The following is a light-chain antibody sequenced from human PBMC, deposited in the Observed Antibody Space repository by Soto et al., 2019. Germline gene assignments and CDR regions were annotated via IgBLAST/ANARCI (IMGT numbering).Light chain of an antibody. CDR3: QQRSNWPPYT. J-gene: IGKJ2*01. V-gene: IGKV3-11*01. Sequence: EIVLTQCPATLSLSPWERATLSCRASQSVSSYLAWYQQKPGQAPRLLIYDASNRATGIPARFSGSGSGTDFTLTISSLEPEDFAVYYCQQRSNWPPYTFGQGTKLEIK. CDR1: QSVSSY. CDR2: DAS.